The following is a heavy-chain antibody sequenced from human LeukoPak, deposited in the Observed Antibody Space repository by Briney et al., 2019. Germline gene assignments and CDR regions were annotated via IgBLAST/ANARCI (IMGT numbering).Heavy chain of an antibody. D-gene: IGHD3-10*01. Sequence: GGSLRLSCAASGFSFSVFWMHWVRQAPGKGLEWVSLITWDGGSTYYADSVKGRFAISRDNSKNSLYLQMNSLRTEDTALYYCAKVYGSGSYYSLDYWGQGTLVTVSS. CDR3: AKVYGSGSYYSLDY. CDR2: ITWDGGST. CDR1: GFSFSVFW. V-gene: IGHV3-43*01. J-gene: IGHJ4*02.